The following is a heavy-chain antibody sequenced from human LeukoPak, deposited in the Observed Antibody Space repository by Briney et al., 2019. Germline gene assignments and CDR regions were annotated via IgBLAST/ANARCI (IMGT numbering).Heavy chain of an antibody. CDR2: ISVFNGYT. V-gene: IGHV1-18*01. J-gene: IGHJ4*02. CDR1: GYTFSSHG. Sequence: ASVKVSCKASGYTFSSHGISWVRQAPGQGLEWMGWISVFNGYTHYAQKFQGRVTMTTDTSTSTAYMELRSLRSEDTAVYYCARVGYSNSYDYWGQGTLVTVSS. CDR3: ARVGYSNSYDY. D-gene: IGHD4-11*01.